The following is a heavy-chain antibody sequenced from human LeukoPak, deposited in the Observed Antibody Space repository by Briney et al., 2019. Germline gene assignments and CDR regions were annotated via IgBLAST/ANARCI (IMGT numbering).Heavy chain of an antibody. CDR2: INSGGST. D-gene: IGHD3-10*01. CDR3: ARDLAYYGSGKQNY. V-gene: IGHV3-66*01. CDR1: AFTVSSNH. J-gene: IGHJ4*02. Sequence: PGGSLRLSCAASAFTVSSNHMSWVRRAPGKGLEWVSVINSGGSTYYADSVKGRFTISRDNSKNTLYLQMNSLRAEDTAVYYCARDLAYYGSGKQNYWGQGTLVTVSS.